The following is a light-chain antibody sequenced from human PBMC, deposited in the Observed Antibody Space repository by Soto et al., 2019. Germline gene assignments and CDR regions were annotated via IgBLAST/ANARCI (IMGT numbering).Light chain of an antibody. J-gene: IGLJ2*01. CDR3: SSYAGGNNLV. CDR2: EVS. CDR1: SSDVGGYDY. Sequence: QSALTQPASVSGSPGQSITISCTGTSSDVGGYDYVSWYQRHPGKAPELMIYEVSKRPSGVPDRFSGSKSGNTASLTVSGLQAEDEADYYCSSYAGGNNLVFGGGTKLTVL. V-gene: IGLV2-8*01.